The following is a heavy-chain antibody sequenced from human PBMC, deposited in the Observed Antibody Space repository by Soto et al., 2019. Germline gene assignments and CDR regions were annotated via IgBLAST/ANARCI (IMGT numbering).Heavy chain of an antibody. CDR1: GYNFTSYW. V-gene: IGHV5-51*01. CDR3: ARQRAVASTNFNY. Sequence: GESLKISCKGSGYNFTSYWIGWVRQMPGKGLEWMGIIYPGDSDTTYSPSFQGQVTISVDKSIITAYLQWSSLKASDTAIYYCARQRAVASTNFNYWGQGTLVTVSS. D-gene: IGHD6-19*01. CDR2: IYPGDSDT. J-gene: IGHJ4*02.